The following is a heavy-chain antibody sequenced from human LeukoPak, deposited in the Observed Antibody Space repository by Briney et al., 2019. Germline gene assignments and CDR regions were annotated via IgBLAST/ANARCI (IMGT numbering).Heavy chain of an antibody. D-gene: IGHD1-26*01. CDR2: ISSGGSTV. Sequence: GGSLRLSCAASGFXFSSYEMNWVRQAPGKGLEWVSYISSGGSTVHYADSVKGRFTISRDNAKNSLFLQMNSLTAEDTAVYYCARVIIVGATGIWGQGTMVTVSS. CDR1: GFXFSSYE. J-gene: IGHJ3*02. V-gene: IGHV3-48*03. CDR3: ARVIIVGATGI.